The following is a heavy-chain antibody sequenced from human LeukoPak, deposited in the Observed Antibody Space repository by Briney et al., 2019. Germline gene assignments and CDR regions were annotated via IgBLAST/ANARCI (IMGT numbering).Heavy chain of an antibody. CDR1: GLSISNDW. V-gene: IGHV3-15*01. Sequence: GSLRLSCAASGLSISNDWMSWVRQAPGKGLEWVARVKSKSAGETTDYAAPVKGRFTISRDDSKNTLYLQMNSLKTEDTAVYYCTLIQGWGSGSYYRDFWGQGTLVTVSS. CDR2: VKSKSAGETT. D-gene: IGHD3-10*01. CDR3: TLIQGWGSGSYYRDF. J-gene: IGHJ4*02.